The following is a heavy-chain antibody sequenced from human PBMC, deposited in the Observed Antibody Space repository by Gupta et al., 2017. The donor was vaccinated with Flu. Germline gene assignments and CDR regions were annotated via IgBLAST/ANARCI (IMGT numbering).Heavy chain of an antibody. CDR2: INPSGGST. V-gene: IGHV1-46*01. CDR1: GYTFTSYY. Sequence: QVQLVQSGAEVKKPGASVKVSCKASGYTFTSYYMHWVRQAPGQGLEWMGIINPSGGSTSYAQKFQGRVTMTRDTSTSTVYMELSSLRSEDTAVYYCAGEYSSPLEGHAFDIWGQGTMVTVSS. CDR3: AGEYSSPLEGHAFDI. J-gene: IGHJ3*02. D-gene: IGHD6-13*01.